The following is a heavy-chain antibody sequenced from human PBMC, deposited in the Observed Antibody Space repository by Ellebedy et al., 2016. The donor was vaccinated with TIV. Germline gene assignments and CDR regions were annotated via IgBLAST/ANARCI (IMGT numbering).Heavy chain of an antibody. CDR2: ISSDGTNK. V-gene: IGHV3-30*04. D-gene: IGHD5-12*01. CDR1: GFTFSNYT. CDR3: AKDESGGDLPQPFDH. J-gene: IGHJ4*02. Sequence: GGSLRLSXAASGFTFSNYTMHWVRQAPGKGLEWVAIISSDGTNKYYADSVRGRFTISRDNSKNTLYLQMDSLRPEDTAIYYCAKDESGGDLPQPFDHWGQGTLVTVSS.